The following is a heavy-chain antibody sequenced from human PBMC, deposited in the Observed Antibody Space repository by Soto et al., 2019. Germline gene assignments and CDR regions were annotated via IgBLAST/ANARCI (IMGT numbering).Heavy chain of an antibody. D-gene: IGHD3-10*01. J-gene: IGHJ4*02. Sequence: EVQLVESGGGLVKPGGSLRLSCAASGFTFSSYSMNWVRQAPGKGLEWVSSISSSSSYIYYADSVKGRFTISRDNAKYSLYLQMNSLRAEDTAVYYCARAAIVIFDYWGQGTLVTVSS. CDR2: ISSSSSYI. V-gene: IGHV3-21*01. CDR1: GFTFSSYS. CDR3: ARAAIVIFDY.